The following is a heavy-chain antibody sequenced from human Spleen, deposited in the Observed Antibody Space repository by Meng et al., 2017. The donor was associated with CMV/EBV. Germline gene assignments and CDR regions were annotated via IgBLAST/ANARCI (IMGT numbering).Heavy chain of an antibody. J-gene: IGHJ6*02. D-gene: IGHD3-3*01. Sequence: GESLKISCAASGFTFNSYAMNWVRQAPGKGLEWVSTISDSGGNTYYPDSVKGRFTISRDNSNNSLYLQMNSLRAEDTAVYYCARVLRFLEWPPHYGMDVWGQGTTVTVSS. CDR1: GFTFNSYA. CDR2: ISDSGGNT. CDR3: ARVLRFLEWPPHYGMDV. V-gene: IGHV3-23*01.